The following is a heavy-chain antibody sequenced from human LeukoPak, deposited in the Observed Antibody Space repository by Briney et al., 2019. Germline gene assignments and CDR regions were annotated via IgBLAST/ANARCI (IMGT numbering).Heavy chain of an antibody. D-gene: IGHD1-26*01. CDR1: GFTVSSNY. Sequence: QAGGSLRLSCAASGFTVSSNYMSWVRQAPGKGLEWVSVIYSGGSTYYADSVKGRFTISRDNSKNTLYLQMNSLRAEDTAVYYCARDLTIVGATDAFDIWGQGTMVTVSS. V-gene: IGHV3-53*01. CDR3: ARDLTIVGATDAFDI. J-gene: IGHJ3*02. CDR2: IYSGGST.